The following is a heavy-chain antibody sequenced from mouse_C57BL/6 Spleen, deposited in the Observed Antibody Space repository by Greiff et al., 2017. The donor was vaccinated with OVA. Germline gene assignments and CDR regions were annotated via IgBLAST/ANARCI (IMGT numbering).Heavy chain of an antibody. CDR3: ARHEEDYYGSSYGAMDD. V-gene: IGHV1-62-2*01. CDR1: GYTFTEYT. CDR2: FYPGSGSI. J-gene: IGHJ4*01. Sequence: QVQLQQSGAELVKPGASVKLSCKASGYTFTEYTIHWVKQRSGQGLEWIGWFYPGSGSIKYNEKFKDKATLTADKSSSTVYMELSRLTSEDSAVYFCARHEEDYYGSSYGAMDDWGQGTSVTVSS. D-gene: IGHD1-1*01.